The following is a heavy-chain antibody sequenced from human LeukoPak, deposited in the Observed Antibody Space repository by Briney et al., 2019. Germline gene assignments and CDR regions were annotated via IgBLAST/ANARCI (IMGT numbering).Heavy chain of an antibody. V-gene: IGHV3-23*01. Sequence: GGSLRLSCAASGFTFSSYTMTWVRQAPGKGLEWVSSISGSGVSTYYADSVKGRFTVSRGNSKNTLYLQMNSLRAEDTAVYYCAKDLAVAGTWGQGTLVTVSS. CDR2: ISGSGVST. CDR3: AKDLAVAGT. J-gene: IGHJ4*02. CDR1: GFTFSSYT. D-gene: IGHD6-19*01.